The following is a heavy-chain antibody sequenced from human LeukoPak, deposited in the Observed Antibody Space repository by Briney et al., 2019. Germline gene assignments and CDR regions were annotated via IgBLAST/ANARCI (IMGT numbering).Heavy chain of an antibody. J-gene: IGHJ4*02. Sequence: PSETLSLTCTVSGGSISSYYWSWIRQPPGKGLEWIGYIYYSGSTNYNPSLKSRVTISVDTSKNQFSLRLSSVTAAGTAVYYCARGSYSDYWGQGTLVTVSS. V-gene: IGHV4-59*01. CDR3: ARGSYSDY. CDR2: IYYSGST. CDR1: GGSISSYY.